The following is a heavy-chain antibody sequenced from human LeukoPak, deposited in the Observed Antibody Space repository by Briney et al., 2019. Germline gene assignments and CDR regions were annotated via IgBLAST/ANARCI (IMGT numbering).Heavy chain of an antibody. J-gene: IGHJ4*02. Sequence: PGGSLRLSCAASGFTFSSYAMSWVRQAPGKGLEWVSGISGSGDRTDYADSVKGRFTISRDNSKNTLYLQMNSPRAEDTAVYYCAGTYYYDSSGYSYEYWGQGTLVAVSS. CDR2: ISGSGDRT. CDR1: GFTFSSYA. CDR3: AGTYYYDSSGYSYEY. V-gene: IGHV3-23*01. D-gene: IGHD3-22*01.